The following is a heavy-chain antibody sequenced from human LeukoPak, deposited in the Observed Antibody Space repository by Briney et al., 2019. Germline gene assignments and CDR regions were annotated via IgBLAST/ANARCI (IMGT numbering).Heavy chain of an antibody. D-gene: IGHD6-13*01. Sequence: SETLSLTCTVSGGSISSYYWSWIRQPPGKGLEWIGYIYYSGSTNYNPSLKSRVTISVDKSKNQFSLKLSSVTAADTAVYYCARGAVAAADYFDYWGQGTLVTVSS. CDR3: ARGAVAAADYFDY. CDR2: IYYSGST. V-gene: IGHV4-59*12. J-gene: IGHJ4*02. CDR1: GGSISSYY.